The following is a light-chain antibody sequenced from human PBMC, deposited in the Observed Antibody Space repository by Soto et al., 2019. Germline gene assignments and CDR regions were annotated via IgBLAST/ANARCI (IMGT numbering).Light chain of an antibody. Sequence: EIVMTQSPATLSVSPGERATLSCRASQSVSSDLAWYHQKPGQAPRLLIYDASNRATGIPARFSGSGSGTDFTLTISSLEPEDFAVYYCQQRYNSWTFGQGTKVDIK. V-gene: IGKV3-11*01. CDR1: QSVSSD. CDR2: DAS. CDR3: QQRYNSWT. J-gene: IGKJ1*01.